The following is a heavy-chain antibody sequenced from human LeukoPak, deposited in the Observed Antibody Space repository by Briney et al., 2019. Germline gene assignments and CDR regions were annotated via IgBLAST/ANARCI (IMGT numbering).Heavy chain of an antibody. D-gene: IGHD2-8*02. CDR1: GYTFTSYG. J-gene: IGHJ6*03. CDR2: ISAYNGNT. V-gene: IGHV1-18*01. Sequence: EASVKVSCKASGYTFTSYGISWVRQAPGQGLEWMGWISAYNGNTNYAQKLQGRVTMTTDTSTSTAYMEPRSLRSDDTAVYYCARERTATDPYYYYMDVWGKGTTVTVSS. CDR3: ARERTATDPYYYYMDV.